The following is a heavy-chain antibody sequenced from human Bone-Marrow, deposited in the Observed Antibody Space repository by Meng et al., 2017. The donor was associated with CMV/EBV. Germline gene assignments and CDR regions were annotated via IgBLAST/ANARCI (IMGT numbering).Heavy chain of an antibody. Sequence: SETLSLTCTVSGGSISSYYWSWIRQPPGKGLEWIGYIYYSGSTNYNPSLKRRVTISVDTSKNQFSLKLSSVTAADTAVYYCARVSWQWLGWGSVWGQGTTVTVSS. CDR2: IYYSGST. CDR3: ARVSWQWLGWGSV. D-gene: IGHD6-19*01. V-gene: IGHV4-59*01. J-gene: IGHJ6*02. CDR1: GGSISSYY.